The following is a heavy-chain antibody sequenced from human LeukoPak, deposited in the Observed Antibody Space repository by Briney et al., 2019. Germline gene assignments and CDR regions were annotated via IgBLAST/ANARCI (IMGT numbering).Heavy chain of an antibody. D-gene: IGHD3-22*01. CDR1: SGSLSGYY. V-gene: IGHV4-4*07. CDR3: ARKPIVNSAWYYFDY. J-gene: IGHJ4*02. CDR2: IYTSGST. Sequence: SETLSLTCTVSSGSLSGYYWSWIRQPAGKGLEWIGRIYTSGSTIYNPSLKSRVTMSVDTSKNQFSLKLSSVTAADTAVYYCARKPIVNSAWYYFDYWGQGTLVTVST.